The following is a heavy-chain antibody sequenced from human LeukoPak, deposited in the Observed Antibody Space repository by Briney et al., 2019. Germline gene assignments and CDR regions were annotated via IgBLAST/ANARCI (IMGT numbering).Heavy chain of an antibody. D-gene: IGHD6-19*01. CDR3: AKLDRVIAVAGTFDY. Sequence: GGSLRLSCAASGFTFSRYWMSWVRQAPGKGLEWVSAISGSGGSTYYADSVKGRFTISRDNSKNTLYLQMNSLRAEDTAVYYCAKLDRVIAVAGTFDYWGQGTLVTVSS. J-gene: IGHJ4*02. CDR1: GFTFSRYW. V-gene: IGHV3-23*01. CDR2: ISGSGGST.